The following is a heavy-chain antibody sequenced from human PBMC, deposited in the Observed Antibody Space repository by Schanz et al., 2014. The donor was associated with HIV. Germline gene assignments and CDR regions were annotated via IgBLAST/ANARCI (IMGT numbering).Heavy chain of an antibody. CDR1: GFTFSNFG. CDR2: ISYDGSNK. Sequence: QVQLVESGGGVVQPGLSLTLSCAASGFTFSNFGMHWVRQAPGKGLEWVALISYDGSNKYYSDSVKGRFTISRDNSRNTLYLEMNILRAADTAVYYCARDPGLGGGSSWYYFDTWGQGTLVTVSS. D-gene: IGHD6-13*01. J-gene: IGHJ4*02. V-gene: IGHV3-30*03. CDR3: ARDPGLGGGSSWYYFDT.